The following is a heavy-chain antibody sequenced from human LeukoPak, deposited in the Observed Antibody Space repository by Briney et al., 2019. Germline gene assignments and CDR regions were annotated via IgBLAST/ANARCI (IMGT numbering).Heavy chain of an antibody. Sequence: ASVKVSCKASGYTFTTYGINWVRQAPGQGLEWVGWISAYNGNTNYAQKFQGRVTMTTDTSTNTGYMELRNLRSDDTAVYYCARDRDYDLIFGYWGQGTLVTVSS. D-gene: IGHD5-12*01. J-gene: IGHJ4*02. V-gene: IGHV1-18*01. CDR3: ARDRDYDLIFGY. CDR2: ISAYNGNT. CDR1: GYTFTTYG.